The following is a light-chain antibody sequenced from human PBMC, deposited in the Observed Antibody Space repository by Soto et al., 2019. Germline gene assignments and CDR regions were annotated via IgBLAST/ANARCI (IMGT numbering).Light chain of an antibody. CDR1: QGISSY. J-gene: IGKJ4*01. CDR3: QQLKSYPLT. V-gene: IGKV1-9*01. Sequence: DIQLTQSPSFLSASVGDRVTITCRASQGISSYLAWFQQKPGKAPKLLIYAASTLQSGVPSRFSGSGSGTEFTITISSLQPEDVATYYCQQLKSYPLTFGGGTKVEIK. CDR2: AAS.